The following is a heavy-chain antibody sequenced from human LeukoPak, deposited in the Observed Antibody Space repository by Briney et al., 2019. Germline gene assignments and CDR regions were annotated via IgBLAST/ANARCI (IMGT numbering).Heavy chain of an antibody. Sequence: ASVKVSCKASGYSFGDYSMHWVRQAPGQGLEWMGRINSNSGGTSYAQNFQGRVTMTRDTSISTAYMEVSGLTSDDTAVYYCARGGSGSGYLYYFDSWGQGTLVSVSS. D-gene: IGHD3-10*01. J-gene: IGHJ4*02. CDR1: GYSFGDYS. CDR3: ARGGSGSGYLYYFDS. V-gene: IGHV1-2*06. CDR2: INSNSGGT.